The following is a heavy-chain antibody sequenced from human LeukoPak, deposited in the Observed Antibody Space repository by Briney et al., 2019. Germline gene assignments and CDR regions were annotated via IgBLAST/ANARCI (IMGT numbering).Heavy chain of an antibody. V-gene: IGHV1-69*13. CDR3: ARGWLRSREFDY. J-gene: IGHJ4*02. CDR2: IIPIFGIA. CDR1: GGTFSSYA. Sequence: SVKVSCKASGGTFSSYAISWVRQAPGQGLEWMGRIIPIFGIANYAQKFQGRVTITADESTSTAYMELSSLRSEDTAVYYCARGWLRSREFDYWGQGTLVTVSS. D-gene: IGHD5-12*01.